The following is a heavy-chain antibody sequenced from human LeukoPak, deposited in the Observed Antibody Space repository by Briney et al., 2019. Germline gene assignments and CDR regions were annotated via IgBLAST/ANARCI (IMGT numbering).Heavy chain of an antibody. V-gene: IGHV4-59*08. CDR2: IHYSGST. CDR1: GGFISSDY. CDR3: ARQAVIMPTDMGGPWFDP. D-gene: IGHD2-8*01. J-gene: IGHJ5*02. Sequence: PSETLSLTCTVSGGFISSDYWSWIRQPPGKGLEWIANIHYSGSTNFNPSLKSRFSISVDKSKTQFSLKLSSVTAADTAVYYCARQAVIMPTDMGGPWFDPWGRGTLVAVAS.